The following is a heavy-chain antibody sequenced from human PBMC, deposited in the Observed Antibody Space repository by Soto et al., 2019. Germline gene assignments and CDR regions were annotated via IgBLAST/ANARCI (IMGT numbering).Heavy chain of an antibody. CDR3: ARAMNGTLVARGFHV. CDR2: ISWDGGKV. CDR1: GFTFDDFA. D-gene: IGHD1-1*01. J-gene: IGHJ3*01. Sequence: LRLSCAASGFTFDDFAMHWVRQGPGKGLEWVSGISWDGGKVAYGNSVEGRFTISRDNAKNSLYLQMSSLRPEDTALYFCARAMNGTLVARGFHVWGQGTMVTV. V-gene: IGHV3-9*01.